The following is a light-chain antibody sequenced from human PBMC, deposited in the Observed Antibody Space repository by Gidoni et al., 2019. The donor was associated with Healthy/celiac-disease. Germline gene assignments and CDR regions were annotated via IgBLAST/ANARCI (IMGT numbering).Light chain of an antibody. V-gene: IGKV3-20*01. CDR3: QQYGSSPPVWT. Sequence: EIVLTQSPGTLSLSPGERATLSCRASQSVSSSYLAWYQQKPGQAPRLLIYGASSRANGIPDRFSGSGSGTDFTLTISRLEPEDFAVYYCQQYGSSPPVWTFXQXTKVEIK. CDR1: QSVSSSY. CDR2: GAS. J-gene: IGKJ1*01.